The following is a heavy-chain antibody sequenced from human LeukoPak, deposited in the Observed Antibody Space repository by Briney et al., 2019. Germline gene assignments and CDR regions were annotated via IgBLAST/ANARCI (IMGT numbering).Heavy chain of an antibody. Sequence: SETLSLTCAVYGGSFSGYYWSWIRQPPGKGLEWIGEINHSGSTNYNPSLKSRVTISVDTSKNQFSLKLSSVTAADTAVYYCAKDDSSGHSLAWGQGTLVTVSS. V-gene: IGHV4-34*01. CDR1: GGSFSGYY. CDR2: INHSGST. D-gene: IGHD3-22*01. CDR3: AKDDSSGHSLA. J-gene: IGHJ4*02.